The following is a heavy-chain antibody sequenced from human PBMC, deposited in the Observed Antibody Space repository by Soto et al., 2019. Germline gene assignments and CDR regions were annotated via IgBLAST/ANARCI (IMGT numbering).Heavy chain of an antibody. CDR2: NNHSGST. J-gene: IGHJ6*03. CDR3: ARGRFNSVVVPAAKRGDYYYYYYMDV. Sequence: ASETLSLTCAVYGGSFSGYYWSWVRQPPGEGLEWVGGNNHSGSTNYNPSLKSRVTISVDTSKNQFSLKLSSVTAADTAVYYCARGRFNSVVVPAAKRGDYYYYYYMDVWGKGTTVTVSS. CDR1: GGSFSGYY. V-gene: IGHV4-34*01. D-gene: IGHD2-2*01.